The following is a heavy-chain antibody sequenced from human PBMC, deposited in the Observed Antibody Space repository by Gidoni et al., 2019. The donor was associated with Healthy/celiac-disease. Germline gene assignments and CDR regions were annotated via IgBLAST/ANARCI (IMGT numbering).Heavy chain of an antibody. V-gene: IGHV3-23*01. CDR3: AKDTPGGYEDYYGMDV. D-gene: IGHD5-12*01. J-gene: IGHJ6*02. Sequence: ISRDNSKNTLYLQMNSLRAEDTAVYYCAKDTPGGYEDYYGMDVWGQGTTVTVSS.